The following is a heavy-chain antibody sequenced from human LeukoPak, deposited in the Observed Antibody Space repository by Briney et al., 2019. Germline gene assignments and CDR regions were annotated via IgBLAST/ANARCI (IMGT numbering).Heavy chain of an antibody. D-gene: IGHD3-16*01. CDR2: INPSGGST. V-gene: IGHV1-46*01. CDR3: ASAMGEENFDY. Sequence: GASVKVSCKASGYTFTSYGISWVRQAPGQGLEWMGIINPSGGSTSYAQKFQGRVTMTRDTSTSTVYMELSSLRSEDTAVYYCASAMGEENFDYWGQGTPVTVSS. J-gene: IGHJ4*02. CDR1: GYTFTSYG.